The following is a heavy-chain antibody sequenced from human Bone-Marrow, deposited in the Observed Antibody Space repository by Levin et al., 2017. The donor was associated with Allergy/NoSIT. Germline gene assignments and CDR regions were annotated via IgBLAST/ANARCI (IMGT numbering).Heavy chain of an antibody. Sequence: SETLSLSCTVSGGSISSYYWSWIRQPPGKGLEWIGYIYYRGSTNYNPSLKSRVTISVDTSKKHFSLKLSSVTAADTAVYYCARLLYYASSEWYFDLWGRGTLVTVSS. CDR1: GGSISSYY. D-gene: IGHD3-22*01. CDR3: ARLLYYASSEWYFDL. V-gene: IGHV4-59*08. CDR2: IYYRGST. J-gene: IGHJ2*01.